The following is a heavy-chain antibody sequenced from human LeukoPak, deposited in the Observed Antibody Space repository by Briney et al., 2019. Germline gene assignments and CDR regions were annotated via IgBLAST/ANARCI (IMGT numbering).Heavy chain of an antibody. V-gene: IGHV1-8*02. J-gene: IGHJ6*03. D-gene: IGHD3-10*01. CDR2: MNPNSGNT. Sequence: ASVKVSCKASGYTLTGYYMNWVRQAPGQGLEWMGWMNPNSGNTGYAQKFQGRVTMTRNTSISTAYMELSSLRSEDTAVYYCAVNYYGSGSYYYMDVWGKGTTVTISS. CDR3: AVNYYGSGSYYYMDV. CDR1: GYTLTGYY.